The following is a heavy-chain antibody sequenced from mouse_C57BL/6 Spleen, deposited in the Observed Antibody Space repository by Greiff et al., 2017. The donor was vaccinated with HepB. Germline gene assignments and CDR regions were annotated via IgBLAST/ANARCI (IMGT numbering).Heavy chain of an antibody. CDR1: GFTFSSYT. CDR3: ARLNGITTVFDY. CDR2: ISGGGGNT. J-gene: IGHJ2*01. D-gene: IGHD1-1*01. V-gene: IGHV5-9*01. Sequence: EVMLVESGGGLVKPGGSLKLSCAASGFTFSSYTMSWVRQTPEKRLEWVATISGGGGNTYYPDSVKGRFTISRDNAKNTLYLQMSSLRSEDTALYYCARLNGITTVFDYWGQGTTLTVSS.